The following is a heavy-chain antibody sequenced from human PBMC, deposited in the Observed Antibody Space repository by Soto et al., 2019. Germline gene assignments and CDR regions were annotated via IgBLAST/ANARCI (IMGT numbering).Heavy chain of an antibody. CDR1: VASMSIGDDY. CDR2: IYYSGST. J-gene: IGHJ4*02. CDR3: ARAVWGIYDGKFDY. D-gene: IGHD5-12*01. Sequence: AAEPLCLTGTVSVASMSIGDDYWSRIRQPPGKGLEWIGYIYYSGSTYYNPSLKSRVTISVDTSKNQFSLKLSSVTAADTAVYYCARAVWGIYDGKFDYWGQGTLVTVSS. V-gene: IGHV4-30-4*01.